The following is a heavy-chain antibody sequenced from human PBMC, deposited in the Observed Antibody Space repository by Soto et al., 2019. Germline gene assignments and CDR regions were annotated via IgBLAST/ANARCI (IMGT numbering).Heavy chain of an antibody. CDR2: ISAYNGNT. V-gene: IGHV1-18*01. CDR3: ARDVCITRVRGVEFDY. D-gene: IGHD3-10*01. CDR1: GYTFTSYG. J-gene: IGHJ4*01. Sequence: ASVKVSCKASGYTFTSYGISWVRQAPGQGLEWMGWISAYNGNTNYAQKLQGRVTMTTDTSTSTAYMELRSLRSDDTAVYYCARDVCITRVRGVEFDYWGQGTLVTVSS.